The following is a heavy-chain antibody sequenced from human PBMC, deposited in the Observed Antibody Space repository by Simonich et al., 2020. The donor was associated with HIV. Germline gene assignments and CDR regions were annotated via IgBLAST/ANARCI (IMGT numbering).Heavy chain of an antibody. CDR1: GFTFSSYA. J-gene: IGHJ4*02. CDR2: SSGSGGST. CDR3: AKDRYYNFWSGYYDY. V-gene: IGHV3-23*01. Sequence: EVQLLESGGGLVQPGGSLRLSCAASGFTFSSYAISWVRQAPGKGLEWVSASSGSGGSTYYADSVKGRFTISRDNSKNTLYLQMNSLRAEDTAVYYCAKDRYYNFWSGYYDYWGQGTLVTVSS. D-gene: IGHD3-3*01.